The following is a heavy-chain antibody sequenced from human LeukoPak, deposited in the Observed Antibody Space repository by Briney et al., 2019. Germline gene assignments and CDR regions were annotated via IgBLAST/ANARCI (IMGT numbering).Heavy chain of an antibody. Sequence: GRSRTPAWLASAFTLSSYSMNWVRQAAGKVLEWVSYISTSSDTIYYADSVKGRLTICRDNAKNSLYLQMNSQRDDDTAVYYCARDLHSCWYYFDYWGQGTLVTVSS. D-gene: IGHD6-19*01. J-gene: IGHJ4*02. V-gene: IGHV3-48*02. CDR1: AFTLSSYS. CDR2: ISTSSDTI. CDR3: ARDLHSCWYYFDY.